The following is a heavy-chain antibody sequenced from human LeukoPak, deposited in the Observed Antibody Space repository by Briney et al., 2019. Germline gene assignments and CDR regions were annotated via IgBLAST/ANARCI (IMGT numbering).Heavy chain of an antibody. V-gene: IGHV1-18*01. CDR2: ISGYNGDT. CDR1: GYPFTGYC. J-gene: IGHJ5*02. D-gene: IGHD5-12*01. Sequence: GASVKVSCKTFGYPFTGYCLSWVRQAPGQGLEWMAWISGYNGDTRYAQKFQGRVTLTIDTPTTTAYMELRSLTSDDTAIYYCARRPGYDRRLSSLDLWGQGTLVTVSS. CDR3: ARRPGYDRRLSSLDL.